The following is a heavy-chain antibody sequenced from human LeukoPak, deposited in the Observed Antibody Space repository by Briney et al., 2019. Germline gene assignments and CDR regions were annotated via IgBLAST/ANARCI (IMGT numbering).Heavy chain of an antibody. Sequence: PGGSLRLSCVASGFTFSSYGMHWVRQAPGKGLEWVAFIWYDGSNKYYADSVKGRFTISRDNSKNTLSLQMSSLRPGDTAVYYCAKAYSYGYDYWGQGTLVTVSS. D-gene: IGHD5-18*01. J-gene: IGHJ4*02. V-gene: IGHV3-30*02. CDR1: GFTFSSYG. CDR2: IWYDGSNK. CDR3: AKAYSYGYDY.